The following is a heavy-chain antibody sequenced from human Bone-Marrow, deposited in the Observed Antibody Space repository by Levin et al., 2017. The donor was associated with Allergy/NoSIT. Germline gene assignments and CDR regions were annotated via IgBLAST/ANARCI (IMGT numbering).Heavy chain of an antibody. CDR3: TTDRAIAVRPVFDS. J-gene: IGHJ4*02. CDR2: IKSKTDGGTA. Sequence: GESLKISCAASGFTFSRAWLSRVRQAPGEGLQWIGRIKSKTDGGTADYGAAVRGRFTISRDDSRNVLYLQMNSLRTEDSAMYYCTTDRAIAVRPVFDSWGPGTLVTVSS. V-gene: IGHV3-15*01. D-gene: IGHD6-19*01. CDR1: GFTFSRAW.